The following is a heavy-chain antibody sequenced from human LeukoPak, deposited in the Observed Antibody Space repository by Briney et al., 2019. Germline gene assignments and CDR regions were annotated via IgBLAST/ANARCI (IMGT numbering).Heavy chain of an antibody. V-gene: IGHV4-34*01. CDR3: ARAPRIQLWYYYYYGMDV. Sequence: SETLSLTCAVYGGSFSGCYWSWIRQPPGKGLEWIGEINHSGSTNYNPSLKSRVTISVDTSKNQFSLKLSSVTAADTAVYYCARAPRIQLWYYYYYGMDVWGQGTTVTVSS. CDR1: GGSFSGCY. D-gene: IGHD5-18*01. J-gene: IGHJ6*02. CDR2: INHSGST.